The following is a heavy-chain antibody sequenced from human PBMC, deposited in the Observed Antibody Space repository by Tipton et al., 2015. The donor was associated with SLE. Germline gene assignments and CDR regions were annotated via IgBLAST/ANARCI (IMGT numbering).Heavy chain of an antibody. J-gene: IGHJ4*02. CDR2: INYSGTT. CDR1: GDSISNNNYY. V-gene: IGHV4-39*07. D-gene: IGHD5-12*01. Sequence: TLSLTCTISGDSISNNNYYWGWIRQPPGEGLELIGNINYSGTTYYNPSLKSRFTISVDTSKNQFSLKLSSVTAADTAVYNCVRDRGYAHFDYWGQGTLVTVSS. CDR3: VRDRGYAHFDY.